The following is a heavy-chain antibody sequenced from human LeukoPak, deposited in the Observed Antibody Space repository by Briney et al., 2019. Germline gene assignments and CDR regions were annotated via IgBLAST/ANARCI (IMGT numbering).Heavy chain of an antibody. CDR2: ISYDGSNK. Sequence: PGGSLRLSCAASGFTFSSYAMHWVRQAPGKGLEWVAVISYDGSNKYYADSVKGRFTISRDNSKNTLYLQMNSLRAEDTAVYYCARDPLHIVVVGLDVWGQGTTVTVSS. J-gene: IGHJ6*02. CDR1: GFTFSSYA. V-gene: IGHV3-30-3*01. D-gene: IGHD2-15*01. CDR3: ARDPLHIVVVGLDV.